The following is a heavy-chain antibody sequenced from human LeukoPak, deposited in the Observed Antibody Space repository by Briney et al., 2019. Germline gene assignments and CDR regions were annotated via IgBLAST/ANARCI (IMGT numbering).Heavy chain of an antibody. V-gene: IGHV1-2*02. D-gene: IGHD3-3*01. J-gene: IGHJ5*02. Sequence: ASVKVSCKASGYTFTGYYMHWVRQALGQGLEWMGIINPSGGSTSYAQKFQGRVTMTRDTSISTAYMELSRLRSDDTAVYYCARVDYDFWSGEPWGQGTLVTVSS. CDR1: GYTFTGYY. CDR3: ARVDYDFWSGEP. CDR2: INPSGGST.